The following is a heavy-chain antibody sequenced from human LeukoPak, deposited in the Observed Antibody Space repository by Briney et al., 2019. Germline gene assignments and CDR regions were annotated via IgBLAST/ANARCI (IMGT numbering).Heavy chain of an antibody. CDR2: INPNSGGT. CDR1: GYSFTGYY. CDR3: VFLGAAGI. J-gene: IGHJ4*02. V-gene: IGHV1-2*02. Sequence: GASVKVSCKASGYSFTGYYMHWVRQAPGQRLEWLGWINPNSGGTNSPQKFQGRVTMTRETSISTVYMEFKSLRSDDTAVYYCVFLGAAGIWGQGTLVTVSS. D-gene: IGHD6-25*01.